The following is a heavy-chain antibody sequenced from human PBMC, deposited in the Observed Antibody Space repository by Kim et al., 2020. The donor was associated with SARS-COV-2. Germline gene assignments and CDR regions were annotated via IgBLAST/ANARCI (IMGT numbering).Heavy chain of an antibody. CDR3: ARIQQWLVLYDY. V-gene: IGHV3-48*02. D-gene: IGHD6-19*01. Sequence: YYADSVKGRFTISRDNAKNSLYLQMNSLRDEDTAVYYCARIQQWLVLYDYWGQGTLVTVSS. J-gene: IGHJ4*02.